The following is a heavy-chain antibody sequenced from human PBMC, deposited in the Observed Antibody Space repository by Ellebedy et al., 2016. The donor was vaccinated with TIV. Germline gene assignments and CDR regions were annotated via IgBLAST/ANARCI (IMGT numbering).Heavy chain of an antibody. CDR1: GVSVTTNY. V-gene: IGHV3-23*01. J-gene: IGHJ4*02. CDR3: AKATQWLGRSCFDY. Sequence: PGGSLRLSCAASGVSVTTNYMTWVRQAPGKGLEWVSSISGSGVRRDYADSVKGRLTISRDNSKNTLYLQMNSLRVEDTALYYCAKATQWLGRSCFDYWGQGTLVTVSS. CDR2: ISGSGVRR. D-gene: IGHD6-19*01.